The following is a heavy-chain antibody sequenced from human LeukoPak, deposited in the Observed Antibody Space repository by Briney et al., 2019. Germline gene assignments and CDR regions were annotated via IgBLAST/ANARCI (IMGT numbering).Heavy chain of an antibody. Sequence: PSETLSLTCAVSGGSISIGGYSWSWIRQPPGKALEWIGYIYHSGSTDYNPSLKSRVTISVDKSKNQFSLKLSSVTAADTAMYYCARESPTTALDYWGQGTLVTVSS. V-gene: IGHV4-30-2*01. CDR1: GGSISIGGYS. D-gene: IGHD4-17*01. J-gene: IGHJ4*02. CDR3: ARESPTTALDY. CDR2: IYHSGST.